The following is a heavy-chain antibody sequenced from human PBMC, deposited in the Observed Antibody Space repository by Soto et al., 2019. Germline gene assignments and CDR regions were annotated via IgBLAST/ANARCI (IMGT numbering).Heavy chain of an antibody. V-gene: IGHV3-23*01. CDR1: GFTFSSYA. D-gene: IGHD3-9*01. Sequence: TGGSLRLSCAASGFTFSSYAMSWVRQAPGKGLEWVSAISGSGGSTYYADSVKGRFTISRDNSKNTLYLQMNSLRAEDTAVYYCAKGGNYDILTGYYLYYYYYYGMAVWGQGTTVTVSS. CDR2: ISGSGGST. CDR3: AKGGNYDILTGYYLYYYYYYGMAV. J-gene: IGHJ6*02.